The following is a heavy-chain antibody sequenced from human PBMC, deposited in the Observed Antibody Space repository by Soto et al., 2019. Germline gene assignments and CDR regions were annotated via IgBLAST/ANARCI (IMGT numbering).Heavy chain of an antibody. CDR1: GGSVSSRSHF. CDR3: AGYVAESGSNKLDP. J-gene: IGHJ5*02. V-gene: IGHV4-61*01. CDR2: IYYTGNT. Sequence: QVQLQESGPGVVKPSDTLSVTCTVSGGSVSSRSHFWSWIRQPPGGGLQWIGSIYYTGNTNYSPSIKSRCSLSVDTAGNQFSLRLTSVTASVTDIYYCAGYVAESGSNKLDPWGQGTFVPVSS. D-gene: IGHD5-12*01.